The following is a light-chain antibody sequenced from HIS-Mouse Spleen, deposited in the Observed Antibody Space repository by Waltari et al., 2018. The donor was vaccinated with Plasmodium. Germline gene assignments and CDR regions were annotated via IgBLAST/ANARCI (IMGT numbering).Light chain of an antibody. CDR3: QQYDNLPLT. Sequence: DIQMTQSPSSLSASVGDRVTITCQASQDISTYFNWYQQKPGKAPKLLIYDASNLETGGPSRFSGSGSGTDFTFTISSLQPEDIATYYCQQYDNLPLTFGGGTKVEIK. V-gene: IGKV1-33*01. CDR1: QDISTY. J-gene: IGKJ4*01. CDR2: DAS.